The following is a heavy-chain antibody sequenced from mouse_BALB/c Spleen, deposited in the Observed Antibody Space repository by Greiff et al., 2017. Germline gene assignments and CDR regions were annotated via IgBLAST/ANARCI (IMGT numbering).Heavy chain of an antibody. V-gene: IGHV3-6*02. CDR3: ARAGDYYGSSNYLDY. J-gene: IGHJ2*01. Sequence: EVKLQESGPGLVKPSQSLSLTCSVTGYSITSGYYWNWIRQFPGNKLEWMGYISYDGSNNYNPSLKNRISITRDTSKNQFFLKLNSVTTEDTATYYCARAGDYYGSSNYLDYWGQGTTLTVSS. CDR2: ISYDGSN. CDR1: GYSITSGYY. D-gene: IGHD1-1*01.